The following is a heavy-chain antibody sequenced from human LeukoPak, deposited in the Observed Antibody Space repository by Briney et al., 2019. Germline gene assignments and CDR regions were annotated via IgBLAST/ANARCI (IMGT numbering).Heavy chain of an antibody. J-gene: IGHJ4*02. V-gene: IGHV4-31*03. D-gene: IGHD6-13*01. CDR2: IYYSGST. CDR1: GGSISSGGYY. CDR3: ARVGAAAYNDY. Sequence: SETLSLTCTVSGGSISSGGYYWSWIRQHPGKGLEWIGYIYYSGSTYYNPSLKSRVTISVDTSKNQFSLKLSAVTAADTAVYYCARVGAAAYNDYWGQGTLVTVSS.